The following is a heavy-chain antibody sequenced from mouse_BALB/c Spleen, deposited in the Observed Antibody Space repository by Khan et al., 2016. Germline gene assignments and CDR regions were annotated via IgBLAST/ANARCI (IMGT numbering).Heavy chain of an antibody. V-gene: IGHV3-2*02. CDR1: GYSITSDYA. CDR3: ARRYYFDY. CDR2: ISYSGST. J-gene: IGHJ2*01. Sequence: EVQLQESGPGLVKPSQSLSLTCTVTGYSITSDYAWNWIRQFPGNKLEWMGYISYSGSTSSNPSLKSRISITRDTSKNQFFLQLNSVTTEDTATYYCARRYYFDYWGQGTTLTVAS.